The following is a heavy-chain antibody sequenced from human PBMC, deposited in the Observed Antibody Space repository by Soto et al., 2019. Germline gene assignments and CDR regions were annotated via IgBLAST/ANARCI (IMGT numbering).Heavy chain of an antibody. V-gene: IGHV1-46*01. CDR1: GYTFTSYY. Sequence: GASVKVSCKASGYTFTSYYMHCVRQAPGQGLEWMGIINPSGGSTSYTQKFQGRVTMTTGASTSTAYMELRSLRSDDTAVYYCARDGGVGATSLSVWGQGTLVTVSS. CDR2: INPSGGST. CDR3: ARDGGVGATSLSV. J-gene: IGHJ4*02. D-gene: IGHD1-26*01.